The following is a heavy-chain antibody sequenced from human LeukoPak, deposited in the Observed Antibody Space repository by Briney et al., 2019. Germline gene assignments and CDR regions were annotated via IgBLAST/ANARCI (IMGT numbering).Heavy chain of an antibody. D-gene: IGHD3-22*01. CDR1: GGSFSGYY. V-gene: IGHV4-34*01. CDR3: ARVKYDSSGNDAFDI. J-gene: IGHJ3*02. CDR2: INHSGST. Sequence: SETLSLTCAVYGGSFSGYYWSWIRQPPGKGLEWIGEINHSGSTNYNPSLKSRVTISVDTSKNQFSLKLSSVTAVDTAVYYCARVKYDSSGNDAFDIWGQGTMVTVSS.